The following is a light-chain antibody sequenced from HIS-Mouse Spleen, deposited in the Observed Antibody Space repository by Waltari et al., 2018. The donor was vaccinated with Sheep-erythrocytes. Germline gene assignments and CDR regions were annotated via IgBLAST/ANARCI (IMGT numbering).Light chain of an antibody. CDR1: KWGDKY. V-gene: IGLV3-1*01. J-gene: IGLJ3*02. Sequence: SYELTQPTSVSVSPGQTASITCSGDKWGDKYACWYQQKPGQSPVLVIYQDSKRPSGIPERFSGSNSGNTATLTISGTQAMDEADYYCQAWDSSSWVFGGGTKLTVL. CDR2: QDS. CDR3: QAWDSSSWV.